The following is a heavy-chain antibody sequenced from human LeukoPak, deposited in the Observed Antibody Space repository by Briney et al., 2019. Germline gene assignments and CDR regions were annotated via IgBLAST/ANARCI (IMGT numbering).Heavy chain of an antibody. J-gene: IGHJ4*02. CDR1: GYTFTGYY. V-gene: IGHV1-2*02. CDR3: ASQDCSSTSCYRGTGY. Sequence: ASVKVSCEASGYTFTGYYMHWVRQAPGQGLEWMGWINPNSGGTNYAQKFQGRVTMTSDTSISTAYMELSRLRSDDTAVYYCASQDCSSTSCYRGTGYWGQGTLVTISS. CDR2: INPNSGGT. D-gene: IGHD2-2*02.